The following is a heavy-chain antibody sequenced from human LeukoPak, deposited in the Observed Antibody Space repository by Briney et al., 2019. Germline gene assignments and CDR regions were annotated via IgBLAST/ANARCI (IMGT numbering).Heavy chain of an antibody. CDR3: ARDPLGGGKTP. J-gene: IGHJ5*02. CDR1: GFTFSSYW. D-gene: IGHD4-23*01. CDR2: INTDGSYT. V-gene: IGHV3-74*01. Sequence: PGGSLRLSCAASGFTFSSYWMHWVRQAPGKGLVWVSRINTDGSYTSYADSVKGRFTISRDNAKNTLYLQMNSLRAEDTAVYYCARDPLGGGKTPWGQGTLVTVSS.